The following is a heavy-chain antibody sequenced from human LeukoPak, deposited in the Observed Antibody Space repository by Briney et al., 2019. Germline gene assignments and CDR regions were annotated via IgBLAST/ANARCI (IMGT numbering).Heavy chain of an antibody. V-gene: IGHV4-59*12. CDR2: IYYSGST. J-gene: IGHJ4*02. D-gene: IGHD3-10*01. CDR1: GGSISSYY. CDR3: ARGGRYYYGSGEEINDY. Sequence: SETLSLTCTVSGGSISSYYWSWIRQPPGKGLEWIGYIYYSGSTNYNPSLKSRVTISVDTSKNQFSLKLSSVTAADTAVYYCARGGRYYYGSGEEINDYWGQGTLVTVSS.